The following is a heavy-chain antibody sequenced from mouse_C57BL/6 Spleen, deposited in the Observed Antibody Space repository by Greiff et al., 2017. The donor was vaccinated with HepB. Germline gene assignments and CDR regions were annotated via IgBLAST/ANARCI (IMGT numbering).Heavy chain of an antibody. V-gene: IGHV1-69*01. CDR2: IDPSDSYT. Sequence: VQLQQPGAELVMPGASVKLSCKASGYTFTSYWMHWVKQRPGQGLEWIGEIDPSDSYTNYNQKFKGKSTLTVDKSSSTAYMQLSSLTSEYSAVYYCASKYDYVYFDVWGTGNTVTVSS. CDR1: GYTFTSYW. D-gene: IGHD2-4*01. CDR3: ASKYDYVYFDV. J-gene: IGHJ1*03.